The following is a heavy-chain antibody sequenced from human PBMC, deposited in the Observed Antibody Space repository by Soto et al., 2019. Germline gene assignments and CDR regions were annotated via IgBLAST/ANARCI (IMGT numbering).Heavy chain of an antibody. CDR2: IYYTGST. CDR3: ARHYYHSSGYYYFDY. D-gene: IGHD3-22*01. V-gene: IGHV4-59*08. Sequence: SVTLPLTCTVSGGSIDNYYWSWIRQPPGKRLEYIGYIYYTGSTNYNPSLESRVTMSVDTSKNQFSLRLRSMTAADTAVYYCARHYYHSSGYYYFDYWSPGTRVTVSS. J-gene: IGHJ4*02. CDR1: GGSIDNYY.